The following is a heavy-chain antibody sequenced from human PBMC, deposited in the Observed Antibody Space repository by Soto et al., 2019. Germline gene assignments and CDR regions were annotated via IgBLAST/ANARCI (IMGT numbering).Heavy chain of an antibody. V-gene: IGHV5-51*01. J-gene: IGHJ6*02. CDR1: GYSFSTYW. CDR3: ARSRRGAYSSGWYSPSGYYNYGIDV. D-gene: IGHD6-19*01. Sequence: PGESLKISCKASGYSFSTYWIGLVRQMPGKGLEWMGIIYPGDSDTKYSPSLQGQVTISADTSISTAYLQCTSLEASDTAMYYCARSRRGAYSSGWYSPSGYYNYGIDVWGQGTKVTVSS. CDR2: IYPGDSDT.